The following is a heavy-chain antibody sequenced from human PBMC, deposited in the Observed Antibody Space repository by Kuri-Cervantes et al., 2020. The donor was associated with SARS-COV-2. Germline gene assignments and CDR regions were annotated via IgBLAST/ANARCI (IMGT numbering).Heavy chain of an antibody. V-gene: IGHV4-30-4*01. CDR1: GDSISSGDYY. D-gene: IGHD5-12*01. Sequence: SCTVSGDSISSGDYYWSWIRQPPGKGLEWIGFIYYSGTTSYNPSLKSRVTMSVDTSRNQFSLKLSSVTAADTAVYYRARDRISGYLYFLDYWGRGTLVTVSS. CDR2: IYYSGTT. J-gene: IGHJ4*02. CDR3: ARDRISGYLYFLDY.